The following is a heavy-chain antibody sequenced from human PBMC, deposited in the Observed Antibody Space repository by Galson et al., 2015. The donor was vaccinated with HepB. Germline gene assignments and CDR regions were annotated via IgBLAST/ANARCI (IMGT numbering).Heavy chain of an antibody. J-gene: IGHJ4*02. D-gene: IGHD3-22*01. CDR2: INPNSGGT. Sequence: SVKVSCKASGYTFTGYYMHWVRQAPGQGLEWMGRINPNSGGTNYAQKFQGRVTMTRDTSISTAYMELSRLRSDDTAVYYCARGDSSGYYGLDYWGQGTLVTVSS. CDR3: ARGDSSGYYGLDY. CDR1: GYTFTGYY. V-gene: IGHV1-2*06.